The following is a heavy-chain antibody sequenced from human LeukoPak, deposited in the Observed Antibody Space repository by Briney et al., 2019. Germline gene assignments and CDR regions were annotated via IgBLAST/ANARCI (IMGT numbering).Heavy chain of an antibody. Sequence: PSETLSLTCSVSGGSITVYYWNWIRQSPGKGLEWIGSISYRGSTNYNPSLKSRVTISIDTSKNRFSLKVSSVIAADTAMYYCARGGSRSYTSSTLDYWGQGTLVTVSS. D-gene: IGHD6-6*01. CDR1: GGSITVYY. V-gene: IGHV4-59*12. CDR3: ARGGSRSYTSSTLDY. CDR2: ISYRGST. J-gene: IGHJ4*02.